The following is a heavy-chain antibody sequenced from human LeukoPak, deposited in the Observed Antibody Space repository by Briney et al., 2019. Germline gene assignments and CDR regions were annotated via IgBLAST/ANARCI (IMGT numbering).Heavy chain of an antibody. CDR2: IYYNGNT. D-gene: IGHD3-16*01. CDR3: ASLRVPGYFDY. V-gene: IGHV4-34*01. CDR1: GGSFSSYY. Sequence: SETLSLTCAVYGGSFSSYYWAWIRQPPGKGLEWMGNIYYNGNTCYNSSLKSRVTISVDTSKNQFSLRLSSVTAADTAVYYCASLRVPGYFDYWGPGNLVTVSS. J-gene: IGHJ4*03.